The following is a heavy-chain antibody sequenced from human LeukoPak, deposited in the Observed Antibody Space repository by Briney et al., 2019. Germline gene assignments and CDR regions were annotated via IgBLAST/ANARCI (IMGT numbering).Heavy chain of an antibody. CDR3: AKDHYWSIDY. J-gene: IGHJ4*02. Sequence: GGSLRLSCAASGFDFSSNCMHWVRHASGQGLVWVSRIKGDGISTNYADSVKGRFTISRDIAKNTLYLQMNRLRAEDTGVYYCAKDHYWSIDYWGRGTLVTVSS. D-gene: IGHD3-3*01. CDR2: IKGDGIST. CDR1: GFDFSSNC. V-gene: IGHV3-74*01.